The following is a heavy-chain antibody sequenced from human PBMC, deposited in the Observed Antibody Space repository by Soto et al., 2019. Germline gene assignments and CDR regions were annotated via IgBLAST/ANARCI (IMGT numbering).Heavy chain of an antibody. Sequence: SETLSLTCTVSGGSIYTNDYYWGWIRQPPGRGLEWIGNIDYNGVTYYNRSLKSRVSISRDTSKNQFSLRLTSVTAADTALYQCGKLLVGPTDQTQPDSCGTGTRATVSS. CDR3: GKLLVGPTDQTQPDS. CDR2: IDYNGVT. J-gene: IGHJ4*02. CDR1: GGSIYTNDYY. V-gene: IGHV4-39*01. D-gene: IGHD2-15*01.